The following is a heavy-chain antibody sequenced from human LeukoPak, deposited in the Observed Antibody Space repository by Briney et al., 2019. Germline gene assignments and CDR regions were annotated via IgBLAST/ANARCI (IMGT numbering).Heavy chain of an antibody. J-gene: IGHJ5*02. D-gene: IGHD3-22*01. V-gene: IGHV1-18*01. CDR2: ISAYNGNT. CDR1: GYTLTSYG. Sequence: ASVKVSCKASGYTLTSYGISWVRQAPGQGLEWMGWISAYNGNTNYAQKLQGRVTMTTDTSTSTAYMELRSLRSDDTAVYYCARDLRAYYYDSSGYSDDPNWFDPWGQGTLVTVSS. CDR3: ARDLRAYYYDSSGYSDDPNWFDP.